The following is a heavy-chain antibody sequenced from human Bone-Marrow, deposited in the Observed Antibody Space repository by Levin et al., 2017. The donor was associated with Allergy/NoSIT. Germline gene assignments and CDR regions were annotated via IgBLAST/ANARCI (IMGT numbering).Heavy chain of an antibody. J-gene: IGHJ5*02. CDR1: GFTFSSSG. CDR3: AKVTAAANDNWFDP. V-gene: IGHV3-30*18. D-gene: IGHD6-13*01. Sequence: GESLKISCAASGFTFSSSGMHWVRQAPGKGLEWVAVISYDGRDKYYADSVKGRFTISRDNSKNTLYLQMNSLRAEDTAMYYCAKVTAAANDNWFDPWGQGTLVTVSS. CDR2: ISYDGRDK.